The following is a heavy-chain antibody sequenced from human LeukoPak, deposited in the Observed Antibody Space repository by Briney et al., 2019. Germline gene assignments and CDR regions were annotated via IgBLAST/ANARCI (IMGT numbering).Heavy chain of an antibody. D-gene: IGHD3-3*02. J-gene: IGHJ6*02. CDR3: ARVTRASIFGVVHMDV. CDR2: INHSGST. CDR1: GGSFSGYY. V-gene: IGHV4-34*01. Sequence: SETLSLTCAVYGGSFSGYYWSWIRQPPGKGLEWIGEINHSGSTNYNPSLKSRVTISVDTSKNQFSLKLSSVTAADTAVHYCARVTRASIFGVVHMDVWGQGTTVTVSS.